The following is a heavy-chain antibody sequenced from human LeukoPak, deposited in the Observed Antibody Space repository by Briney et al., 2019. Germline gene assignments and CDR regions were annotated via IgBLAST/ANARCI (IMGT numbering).Heavy chain of an antibody. CDR2: IYPGDSDT. J-gene: IGHJ4*02. Sequence: ESLKISCKGSGYSFTSYWIGWVRQMPGKGLEWMGIIYPGDSDTRYSPSFQGQVTISADKSISTAYLQWSSLKASDTAIYYCARRAYYYDSSGYLAHFDYWGQGTLVTVSS. V-gene: IGHV5-51*01. CDR1: GYSFTSYW. CDR3: ARRAYYYDSSGYLAHFDY. D-gene: IGHD3-22*01.